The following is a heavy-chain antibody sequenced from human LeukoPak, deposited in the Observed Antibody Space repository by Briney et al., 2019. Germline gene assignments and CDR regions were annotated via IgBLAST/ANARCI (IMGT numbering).Heavy chain of an antibody. Sequence: ASVKVSCKASRYTFTTYAMNWVRQAPGHGLEWMGWINTYTGNPTYAQGFTGRFVLSLDTSVSTAYLQVSGLKAEDTAVYYCVIIVPPFDSWGQGTLVTVSS. V-gene: IGHV7-4-1*02. J-gene: IGHJ4*02. D-gene: IGHD6-6*01. CDR3: VIIVPPFDS. CDR2: INTYTGNP. CDR1: RYTFTTYA.